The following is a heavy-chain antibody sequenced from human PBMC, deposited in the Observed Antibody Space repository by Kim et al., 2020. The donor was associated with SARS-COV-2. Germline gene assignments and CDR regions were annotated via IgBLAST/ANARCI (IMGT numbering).Heavy chain of an antibody. Sequence: PSLKSRVTISVDTSKNQCSLKLSSVTAADTAVYYCARGNRGYSSGWYVGYWGQGTLVTVSS. D-gene: IGHD6-19*01. J-gene: IGHJ4*02. V-gene: IGHV4-39*01. CDR3: ARGNRGYSSGWYVGY.